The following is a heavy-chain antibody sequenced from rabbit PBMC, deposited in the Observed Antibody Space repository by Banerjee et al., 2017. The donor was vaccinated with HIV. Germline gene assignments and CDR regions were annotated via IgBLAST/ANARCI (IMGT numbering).Heavy chain of an antibody. Sequence: QEQLVESGGGLVQPEESLTLTCTASGFSFSSSYYMCWVRQAPGKGLEWIGCIYAGSSDSTYYASWAKGRFTISKTSSTTVTLQMTSLTAADTATYFCARSDAGSTWVTRLDLWGQGTLVTVS. V-gene: IGHV1S45*01. CDR1: GFSFSSSYY. CDR2: IYAGSSDST. J-gene: IGHJ3*01. CDR3: ARSDAGSTWVTRLDL. D-gene: IGHD4-2*01.